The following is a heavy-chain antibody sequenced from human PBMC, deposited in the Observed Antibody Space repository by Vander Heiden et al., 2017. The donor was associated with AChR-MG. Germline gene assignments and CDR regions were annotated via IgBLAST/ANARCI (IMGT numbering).Heavy chain of an antibody. D-gene: IGHD3-10*01. V-gene: IGHV5-51*01. CDR2: IYPGDSDT. Sequence: EVQLVQSGAEVKKPGESLKISCKGSGYSFTSYWIGWVRQMPGKGLEWMGIIYPGDSDTRYSPAVQGQVTISADKSISTAYLQWSRMKASDTAMYYCARQDGSGSFDLDVWGQGTTVTVSS. CDR3: ARQDGSGSFDLDV. J-gene: IGHJ6*02. CDR1: GYSFTSYW.